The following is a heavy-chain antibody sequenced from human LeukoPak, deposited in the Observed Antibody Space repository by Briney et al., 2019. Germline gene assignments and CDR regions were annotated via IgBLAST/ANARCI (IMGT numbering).Heavy chain of an antibody. CDR3: ARDWVDTAMDPTSSFDY. CDR1: GYTFTSYG. D-gene: IGHD5-18*01. J-gene: IGHJ4*02. CDR2: ISAYNGNT. V-gene: IGHV1-18*01. Sequence: ASVKVSCKASGYTFTSYGISWVRQAPGQGLEWMGWISAYNGNTNYAQKLQGRVTMTTDTSTSTAYMELRSLRSGDTAVYYCARDWVDTAMDPTSSFDYWGQGTLVTVSS.